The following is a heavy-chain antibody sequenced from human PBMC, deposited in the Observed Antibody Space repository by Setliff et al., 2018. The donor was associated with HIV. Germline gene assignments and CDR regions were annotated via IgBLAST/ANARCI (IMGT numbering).Heavy chain of an antibody. CDR2: INPSGGST. V-gene: IGHV1-46*01. CDR1: GYTFTSYY. CDR3: ARACRSGSYNHYYYYYMDV. D-gene: IGHD1-26*01. Sequence: GASVKVSCKASGYTFTSYYMHWVRQAPGPGLEWMGIINPSGGSTNYAQKVQGIVTMTRDTSTSTVYMELSSLRSEDTAVYYCARACRSGSYNHYYYYYMDVWGKGTPVTVSS. J-gene: IGHJ6*03.